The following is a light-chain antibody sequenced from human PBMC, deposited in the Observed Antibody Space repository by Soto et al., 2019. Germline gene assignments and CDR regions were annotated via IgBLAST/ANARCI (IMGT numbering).Light chain of an antibody. V-gene: IGKV3-20*01. CDR1: QGVASRY. J-gene: IGKJ5*01. Sequence: EIVLTQSPGTLSLSPGERATLSCRASQGVASRYLAWYQQKPGQAPRLLIYGASTRATGIPDRFSGSGLGTDFTLTIIRLEPEEFAVYYCQQYGSSPIAFGQGTRLEIK. CDR3: QQYGSSPIA. CDR2: GAS.